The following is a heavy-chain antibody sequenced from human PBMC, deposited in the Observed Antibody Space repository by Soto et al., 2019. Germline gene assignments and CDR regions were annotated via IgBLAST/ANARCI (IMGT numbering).Heavy chain of an antibody. CDR3: AREAYYDSSLIDY. CDR1: NGSFSGYY. CDR2: INHSGST. V-gene: IGHV4-34*01. Sequence: TLSLTCAVYNGSFSGYYWTWIRQPPGKGLEWIGEINHSGSTNYNPSLKSRVTISVDTSKNQFSLKLSSVTAADTAVYYCAREAYYDSSLIDYWGQGTLVTVSS. J-gene: IGHJ4*02. D-gene: IGHD3-22*01.